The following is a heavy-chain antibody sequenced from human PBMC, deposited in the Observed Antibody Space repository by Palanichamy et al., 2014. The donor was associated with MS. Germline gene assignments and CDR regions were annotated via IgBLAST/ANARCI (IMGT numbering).Heavy chain of an antibody. CDR1: GGSISSGGYY. CDR3: AGEMATIPKGYFDY. Sequence: QVQLQKSGPGLVKPSQTLSLTCTVSGGSISSGGYYWSWIRQHPGKGLEWIGYIYYSGSTYYNPSLKSRVTISVDTSKNQFSLKLSSATAADTAVYYCAGEMATIPKGYFDYWGQGTLVTVSS. J-gene: IGHJ4*02. D-gene: IGHD5-24*01. V-gene: IGHV4-31*03. CDR2: IYYSGST.